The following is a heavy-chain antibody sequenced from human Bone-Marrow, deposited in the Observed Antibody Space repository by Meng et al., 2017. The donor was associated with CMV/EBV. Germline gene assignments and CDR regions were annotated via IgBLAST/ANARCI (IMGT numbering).Heavy chain of an antibody. Sequence: SETLSLTCTVSGGSISSSSYYWGWIRQPPGKGLEWIGYIYYSGSTNYNPSLKSRVTISVDTSKNQFSLKLSSVTAADTAVYYCAREVAGYDFWSDRYRGGNWLDPWGQGTLVTVSS. CDR3: AREVAGYDFWSDRYRGGNWLDP. D-gene: IGHD3-3*01. CDR1: GGSISSSSYY. CDR2: IYYSGST. V-gene: IGHV4-61*05. J-gene: IGHJ5*02.